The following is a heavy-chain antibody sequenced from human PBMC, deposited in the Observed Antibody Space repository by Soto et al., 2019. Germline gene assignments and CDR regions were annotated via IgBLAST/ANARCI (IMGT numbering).Heavy chain of an antibody. Sequence: SETLSLTCAVSGGSISSGGYSWGRIRQPPGKGLEWIGYIYHSGSTYYNPSLKSRVTISVDRSKNQFSLKLSSVTAADTAVYYCARAVVVVVAAGHGDAFDIWGQGTMVTVSS. D-gene: IGHD2-15*01. V-gene: IGHV4-30-2*01. CDR2: IYHSGST. CDR1: GGSISSGGYS. CDR3: ARAVVVVVAAGHGDAFDI. J-gene: IGHJ3*02.